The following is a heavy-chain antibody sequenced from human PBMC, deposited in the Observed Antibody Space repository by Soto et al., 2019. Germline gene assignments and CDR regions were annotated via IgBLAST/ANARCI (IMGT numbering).Heavy chain of an antibody. CDR3: ARDVADF. Sequence: GGSLRLSCLDSGFTFSTSWMTWVRQVPGKGLEWVANINQDGSEKYYVDSVKGRFTISRDNTKNSLYLQMNSVRAEDTAVYYCARDVADFWGQGTLVTVSS. D-gene: IGHD3-3*01. V-gene: IGHV3-7*01. J-gene: IGHJ4*02. CDR1: GFTFSTSW. CDR2: INQDGSEK.